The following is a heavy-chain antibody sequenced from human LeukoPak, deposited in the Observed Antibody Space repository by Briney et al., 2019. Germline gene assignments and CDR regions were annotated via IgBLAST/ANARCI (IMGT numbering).Heavy chain of an antibody. CDR2: IYYSGST. J-gene: IGHJ4*02. Sequence: PSETLSLTCTVSGGSVSSSSYYWGWIRQPPGKGLEWIGSIYYSGSTYYNPSLTSRVTISVDTSKKQFSLKLSSVTAADTAVYYCARGVWSGYYFDSWGQGTLVTVSS. V-gene: IGHV4-39*01. CDR3: ARGVWSGYYFDS. D-gene: IGHD3-3*01. CDR1: GGSVSSSSYY.